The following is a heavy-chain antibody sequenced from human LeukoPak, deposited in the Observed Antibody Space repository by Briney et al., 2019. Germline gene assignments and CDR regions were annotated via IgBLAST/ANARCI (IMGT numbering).Heavy chain of an antibody. CDR1: GYTFTSYY. Sequence: ASVKVSCKTSGYTFTSYYMHWVRQAPGQGLEWMGIINPSGGSTSYAQKFQGRVTMTRDMSTSTVYMELSSLRSEDTAVYYCAREHRSGGSCLDYWGQGTLVTVSS. V-gene: IGHV1-46*01. CDR3: AREHRSGGSCLDY. J-gene: IGHJ4*02. D-gene: IGHD2-15*01. CDR2: INPSGGST.